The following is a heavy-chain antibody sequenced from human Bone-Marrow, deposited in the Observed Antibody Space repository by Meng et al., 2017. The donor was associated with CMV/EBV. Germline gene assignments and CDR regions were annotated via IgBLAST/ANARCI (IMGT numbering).Heavy chain of an antibody. D-gene: IGHD3-3*01. J-gene: IGHJ4*02. Sequence: GGSLRLSCAASGVTIDDYTLHWVRQAPGKGLECVSLLSWDGGSTYYADSVKGRFSISRDNSKISLYLQMNSLRTEDTALYYCAKDFGVVTTYYFDYWGQGTLVTVSS. CDR2: LSWDGGST. V-gene: IGHV3-43*01. CDR3: AKDFGVVTTYYFDY. CDR1: GVTIDDYT.